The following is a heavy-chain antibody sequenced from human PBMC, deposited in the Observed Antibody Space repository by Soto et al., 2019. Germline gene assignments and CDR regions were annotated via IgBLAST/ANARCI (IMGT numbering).Heavy chain of an antibody. CDR1: GFTFSSYA. CDR3: ARDQGRCSSASCYLGHYGMDV. D-gene: IGHD2-2*01. V-gene: IGHV3-23*01. Sequence: PGGSLRLSCAASGFTFSSYAMSWVRQAPGKGLEWVSAISGSGGSTYYEDSVKGRFTISRDNSKNTLYLQMNSLRAEDTAVYYCARDQGRCSSASCYLGHYGMDVWGQGTTVTVSS. CDR2: ISGSGGST. J-gene: IGHJ6*02.